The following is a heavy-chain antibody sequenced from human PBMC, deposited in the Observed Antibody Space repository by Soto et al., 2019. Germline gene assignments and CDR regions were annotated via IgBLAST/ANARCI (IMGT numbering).Heavy chain of an antibody. CDR2: ISYDGSNK. Sequence: QVQLVESGGGVVQPGRSLRLSCAASGFTFRSYAMHWVRQAPGKGLEWLAVISYDGSNKYYADSVKGRFTISRDNSKNTLYLQMNSLRAEDTAVYYCARENCGGDCYSDYWGQGTLVTVSS. J-gene: IGHJ4*02. V-gene: IGHV3-30-3*01. CDR3: ARENCGGDCYSDY. D-gene: IGHD2-21*02. CDR1: GFTFRSYA.